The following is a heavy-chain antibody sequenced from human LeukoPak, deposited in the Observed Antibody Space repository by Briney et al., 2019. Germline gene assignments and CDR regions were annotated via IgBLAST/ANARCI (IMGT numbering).Heavy chain of an antibody. CDR1: VYTFTGNF. Sequence: GASVKVSCKASVYTFTGNFMHWLRQAPGQGLEWMGLINPDSGGANYAQKFQGRVTMARDTSISTAYMELSRLRSDDTAVYYCARGTDCSGGSCLDYWGQGTLVTVSS. D-gene: IGHD2-15*01. CDR3: ARGTDCSGGSCLDY. CDR2: INPDSGGA. V-gene: IGHV1-2*06. J-gene: IGHJ4*02.